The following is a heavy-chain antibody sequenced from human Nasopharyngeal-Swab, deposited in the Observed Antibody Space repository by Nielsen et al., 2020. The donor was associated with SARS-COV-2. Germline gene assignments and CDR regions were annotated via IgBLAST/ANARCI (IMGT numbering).Heavy chain of an antibody. V-gene: IGHV3-48*03. Sequence: FLKLCWSCCGFGFSSYEMNWVRQAPGKGLVWVSYISSSGSTIYYADSVKGRFTISRDNAKNSLYLQMNSLRAEDTAVYYCAREGGLLWFGESPEGGWFDPWGQGTLVTVSS. CDR3: AREGGLLWFGESPEGGWFDP. CDR1: GFGFSSYE. J-gene: IGHJ5*02. CDR2: ISSSGSTI. D-gene: IGHD3-10*01.